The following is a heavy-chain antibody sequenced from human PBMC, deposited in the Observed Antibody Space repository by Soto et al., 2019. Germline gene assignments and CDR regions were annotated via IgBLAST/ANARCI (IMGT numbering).Heavy chain of an antibody. Sequence: QLQLQESGPGLVKPSETLSLTCTVSGGSISSSSYYWGWIRPPPGKGLEWIGRIYYSGRTYYNPYHTRRVLIAVATPKNQCYVQLSSVPAADPGVYYCARQGLCLARSNWFHPWGQGTLVTVSS. CDR3: ARQGLCLARSNWFHP. J-gene: IGHJ5*02. CDR2: IYYSGRT. CDR1: GGSISSSSYY. D-gene: IGHD6-6*01. V-gene: IGHV4-39*01.